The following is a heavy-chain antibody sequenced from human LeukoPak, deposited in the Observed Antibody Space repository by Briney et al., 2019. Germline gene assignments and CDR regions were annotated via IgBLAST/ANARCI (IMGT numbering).Heavy chain of an antibody. J-gene: IGHJ4*02. V-gene: IGHV3-23*01. Sequence: GGSLRLSCAASGFSFSNYWMTWVRQAPGKGLEWVSAISGSGGSTYYADSVKGRFTISRDNSKNTLYLQMNSLRAEDTAVYYCAKTDHRRYDSSGYVKLDYWGQGTLVTVSS. CDR1: GFSFSNYW. CDR2: ISGSGGST. D-gene: IGHD3-22*01. CDR3: AKTDHRRYDSSGYVKLDY.